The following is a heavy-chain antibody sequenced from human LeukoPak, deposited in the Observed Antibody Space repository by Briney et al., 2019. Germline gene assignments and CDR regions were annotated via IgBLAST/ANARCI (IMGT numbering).Heavy chain of an antibody. J-gene: IGHJ4*02. D-gene: IGHD5-18*01. Sequence: GGSLRLSCAGSEFTFNNYGMHWVRQAPGKGLEWVAVISYDGSNKYYADSVKGRFTISRDDSKNTLYLQMNSLRPEDTAVYYCAKSIYSGGGYTYGSFDYWGQGTLVTVSS. CDR2: ISYDGSNK. CDR1: EFTFNNYG. CDR3: AKSIYSGGGYTYGSFDY. V-gene: IGHV3-30*18.